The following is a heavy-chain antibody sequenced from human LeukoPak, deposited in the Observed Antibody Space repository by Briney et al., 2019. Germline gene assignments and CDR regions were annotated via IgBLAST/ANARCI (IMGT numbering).Heavy chain of an antibody. CDR2: ISGSGGST. V-gene: IGHV3-23*01. CDR3: AKTGNPPTGDY. J-gene: IGHJ4*02. D-gene: IGHD1-1*01. CDR1: GFSFSSYG. Sequence: QPGGSLRLSCAGSGFSFSSYGMHWVRQAPGKGLEWVSAISGSGGSTYYADSVKGRFTISRDNSKNTLYLQMNSLRAEDTAVYYCAKTGNPPTGDYWGQGTLVSVSS.